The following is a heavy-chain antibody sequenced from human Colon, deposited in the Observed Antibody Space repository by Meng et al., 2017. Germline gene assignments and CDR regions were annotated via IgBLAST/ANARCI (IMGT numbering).Heavy chain of an antibody. D-gene: IGHD4-11*01. Sequence: GGSLRLSFEGSGFTFIRNWMTWVRQAQGKGLEWVANINQDGSVRNYVDSVRVRFTISRENAANSLYLQMISLRAEDTAVYYCARDSHYSTFDYWGQGTLVTVSS. CDR3: ARDSHYSTFDY. CDR2: INQDGSVR. V-gene: IGHV3-7*01. CDR1: GFTFIRNW. J-gene: IGHJ4*02.